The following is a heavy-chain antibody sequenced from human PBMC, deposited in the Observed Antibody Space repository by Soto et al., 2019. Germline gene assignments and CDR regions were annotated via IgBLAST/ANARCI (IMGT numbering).Heavy chain of an antibody. D-gene: IGHD2-15*01. CDR2: IDLSGTTT. Sequence: TGGSLRLSCAASGFSFSDYSMSWVRQAPGKGLEWVSFIDLSGTTTYYSDSVKGRFTISKDRSRKTVFLQMNSLRVEDTAIYYCAKFPTDYCSGGSCYSPYYYYYMDVWGKGTTVTVSS. V-gene: IGHV3-23*05. J-gene: IGHJ6*03. CDR1: GFSFSDYS. CDR3: AKFPTDYCSGGSCYSPYYYYYMDV.